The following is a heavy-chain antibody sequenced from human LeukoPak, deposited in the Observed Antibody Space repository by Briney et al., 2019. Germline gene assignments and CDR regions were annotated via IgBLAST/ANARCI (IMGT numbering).Heavy chain of an antibody. CDR2: IKEDGSEE. CDR1: GFIFSNYW. CDR3: ARDFRSNWYFDS. J-gene: IGHJ4*02. V-gene: IGHV3-7*01. D-gene: IGHD6-13*01. Sequence: QPGGSPRLSCATSGFIFSNYWMTWVRQAPGKGLEWVANIKEDGSEEYYVDSVKGRFSISRDNAKNSVYLQMNSLRAEDTAVYYCARDFRSNWYFDSWGQGSLVTVSS.